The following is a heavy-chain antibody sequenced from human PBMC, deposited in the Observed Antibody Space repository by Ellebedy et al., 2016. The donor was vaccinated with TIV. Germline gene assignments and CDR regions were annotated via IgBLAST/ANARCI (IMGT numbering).Heavy chain of an antibody. Sequence: MPSETLSLTCGVSGGSFSGNYWPWIRPPPGKGLACKGEMNHSGSTNYNPSLKSRVTISVDTSKSQFSLKLSSVTAADTAVYYCARVRGRLSAPRMDVWGQGTTVTVSS. CDR3: ARVRGRLSAPRMDV. D-gene: IGHD3-10*01. V-gene: IGHV4-34*01. J-gene: IGHJ6*02. CDR2: MNHSGST. CDR1: GGSFSGNY.